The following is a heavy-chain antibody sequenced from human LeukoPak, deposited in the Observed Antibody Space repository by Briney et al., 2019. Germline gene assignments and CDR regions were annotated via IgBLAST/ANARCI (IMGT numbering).Heavy chain of an antibody. V-gene: IGHV3-23*01. J-gene: IGHJ4*02. CDR3: ARDNSRHYFDY. D-gene: IGHD6-25*01. CDR2: ISGSGRST. Sequence: GGSLRLSCAASGFTFSSYAMSWVRQAPGKGLEWVSAISGSGRSTYYADSVKGRFTISRDNSKNTLYLQMNSLRAEDTALYYCARDNSRHYFDYWGQGTLVTVSS. CDR1: GFTFSSYA.